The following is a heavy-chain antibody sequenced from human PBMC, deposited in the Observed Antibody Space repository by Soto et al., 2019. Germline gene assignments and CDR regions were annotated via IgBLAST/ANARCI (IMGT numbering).Heavy chain of an antibody. CDR3: ARAGYSGSRVVDN. Sequence: QVQLLQSGAEVKKPGSSVEVSCKSSGGTFSSYAISCVRQAPGQGLEWMGGIIPIFGTANYAQKFQCRVTITVDEYTGPAFMELWSLRSEASDVSYWARAGYSGSRVVDNWGHGPLVNAAS. D-gene: IGHD5-12*01. J-gene: IGHJ4*01. CDR1: GGTFSSYA. V-gene: IGHV1-69*01. CDR2: IIPIFGTA.